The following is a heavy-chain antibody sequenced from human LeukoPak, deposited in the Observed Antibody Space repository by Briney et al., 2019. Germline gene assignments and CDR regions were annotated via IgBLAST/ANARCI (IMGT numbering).Heavy chain of an antibody. D-gene: IGHD6-6*01. J-gene: IGHJ4*02. CDR1: GDSISSGNYY. Sequence: TLSLTCTVSGDSISSGNYYWSWIRQPAGKGLEWIGRIYTSGSIHYNPPLKSRVTMSIDTSKNQFSLKLNSVTAADTAVYFCARGSYSNSGLDYWGQGTLVTVSS. CDR3: ARGSYSNSGLDY. V-gene: IGHV4-61*02. CDR2: IYTSGSI.